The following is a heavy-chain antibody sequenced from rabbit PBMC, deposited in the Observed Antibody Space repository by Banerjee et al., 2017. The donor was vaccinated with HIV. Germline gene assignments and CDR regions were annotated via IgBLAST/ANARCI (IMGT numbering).Heavy chain of an antibody. CDR3: ARDVRDTILNTDL. J-gene: IGHJ4*01. D-gene: IGHD2-1*01. V-gene: IGHV1S40*01. CDR2: IAAGSSGGT. CDR1: GFSFSSGYD. Sequence: QSLEESGGDLVKPGASLTLTCTASGFSFSSGYDMCWVRQAPGKGLEWIACIAAGSSGGTYYASWAKGRFTISKISSTTVTLQMTSLTAADTATYFCARDVRDTILNTDLWGQGTLVTVS.